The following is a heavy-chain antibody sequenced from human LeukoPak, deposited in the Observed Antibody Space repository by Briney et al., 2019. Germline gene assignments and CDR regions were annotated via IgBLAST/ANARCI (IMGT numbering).Heavy chain of an antibody. J-gene: IGHJ4*02. D-gene: IGHD5-18*01. CDR3: AKDPGYSYGFDY. CDR2: ISGSGGST. V-gene: IGHV3-23*01. CDR1: GFTFSSYA. Sequence: GGSLRLSCAASGFTFSSYAMSWVRQAPGKGLEWVSAISGSGGSTYYADSVKGRFTISRVNSKNTLYLQMNSLRAEDTAVYYCAKDPGYSYGFDYWGQGTLVTVSS.